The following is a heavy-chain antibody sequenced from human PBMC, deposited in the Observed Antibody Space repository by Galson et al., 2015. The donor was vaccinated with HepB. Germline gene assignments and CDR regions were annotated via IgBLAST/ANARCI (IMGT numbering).Heavy chain of an antibody. CDR1: EFTFSDYY. J-gene: IGHJ5*02. CDR3: ARDRGDYGDGNWFDP. CDR2: ISNDGAYT. Sequence: SLRLSCAASEFTFSDYYMSWIRQAPGKGLEWISIISNDGAYTNYADSVTGRFTISSDNAKNSLFLQMNSLRAEDTAIYYCARDRGDYGDGNWFDPWGQGTLVSVSS. D-gene: IGHD4-17*01. V-gene: IGHV3-11*06.